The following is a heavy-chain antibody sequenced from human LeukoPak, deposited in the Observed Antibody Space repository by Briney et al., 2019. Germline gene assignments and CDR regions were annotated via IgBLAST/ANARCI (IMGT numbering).Heavy chain of an antibody. V-gene: IGHV3-21*01. CDR1: GFTFSIYI. Sequence: GESLRLSCAASGFTFSIYIMNWVRQAPGKGLEWVSSISSSSTYMYHADSVKGRFTISRDNAKNSLYLQMNSLRAEDTAVYYCGRDLGDSSRCSFAFWGQGTLVTVSS. J-gene: IGHJ4*03. CDR2: ISSSSTYM. CDR3: GRDLGDSSRCSFAF. D-gene: IGHD3-16*01.